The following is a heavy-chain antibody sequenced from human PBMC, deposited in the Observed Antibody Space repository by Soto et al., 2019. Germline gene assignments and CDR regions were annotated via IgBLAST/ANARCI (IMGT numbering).Heavy chain of an antibody. CDR2: ISGAGGAT. CDR3: AKALPDYISRWYFFLDS. V-gene: IGHV3-23*01. Sequence: PEGSLRLSCVGSGFSFITYDMSWIRQPPGKGLEWVATISGAGGATYYADSVKGRFTISRDNSKSTMFLDLDSLRADDSAVYYCAKALPDYISRWYFFLDSWGQGTPVTVSS. D-gene: IGHD4-4*01. J-gene: IGHJ4*02. CDR1: GFSFITYD.